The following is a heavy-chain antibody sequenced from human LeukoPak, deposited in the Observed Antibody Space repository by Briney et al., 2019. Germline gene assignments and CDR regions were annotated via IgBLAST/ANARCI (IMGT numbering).Heavy chain of an antibody. J-gene: IGHJ4*02. Sequence: GGSLRLSRAASGFTFSSYSMNWVRQAPGKGLEWVSSISSSSSYIYYADSVKGRFTISRGNAKNSLYLQMNSLRAEDTAVYYCARDSPSGYYFDYWGQGTLVTVSS. CDR3: ARDSPSGYYFDY. CDR1: GFTFSSYS. V-gene: IGHV3-21*01. D-gene: IGHD1-14*01. CDR2: ISSSSSYI.